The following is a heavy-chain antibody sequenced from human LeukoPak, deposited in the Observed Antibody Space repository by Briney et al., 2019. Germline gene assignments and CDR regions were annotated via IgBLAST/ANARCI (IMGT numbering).Heavy chain of an antibody. CDR2: ISGSSGTI. CDR3: ARRSEFGVLYYMDV. D-gene: IGHD3-16*01. CDR1: GFTFSSYS. J-gene: IGHJ6*03. Sequence: GGSLRLSCAASGFTFSSYSMNWVRQAPGKGLEWVSYISGSSGTIYYADFVKGRFTIPRDNAKNSLYLQMNSLRAEDTAVYYCARRSEFGVLYYMDVWGKGTTVTVSS. V-gene: IGHV3-48*01.